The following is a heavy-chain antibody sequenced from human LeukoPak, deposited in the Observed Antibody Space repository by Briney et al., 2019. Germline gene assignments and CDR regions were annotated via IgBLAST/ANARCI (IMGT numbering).Heavy chain of an antibody. D-gene: IGHD4-11*01. CDR1: GFTVSSYY. CDR3: ARSYSNHLFGMDV. J-gene: IGHJ6*02. V-gene: IGHV3-66*01. Sequence: GGSLRLSCAASGFTVSSYYMTWVRQAPGKGLEWVSVMYSGGSTYYADSVKGRVAISRDNSQNTVFLQMNSVRVEDTAVYYCARSYSNHLFGMDVWGQGTAVTV. CDR2: MYSGGST.